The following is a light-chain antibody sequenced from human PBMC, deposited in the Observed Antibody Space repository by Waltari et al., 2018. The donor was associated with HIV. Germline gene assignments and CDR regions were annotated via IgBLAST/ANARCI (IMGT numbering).Light chain of an antibody. CDR1: SSDVGGYNY. V-gene: IGLV2-14*01. J-gene: IGLJ1*01. Sequence: QSALTQPASVSGSPGPSITISCTGTSSDVGGYNYVTWYQQHPGKAPKLLIYEVNIRPSGVSNRFSGSKSGNTASLTISGLQAEDEADYYCNSYTSSTTRVFGTGTKVTVL. CDR3: NSYTSSTTRV. CDR2: EVN.